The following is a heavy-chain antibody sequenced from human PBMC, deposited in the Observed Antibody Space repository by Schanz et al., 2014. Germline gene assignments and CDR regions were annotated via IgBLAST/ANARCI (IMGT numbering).Heavy chain of an antibody. Sequence: QVQLVQSGAEVKKPGASVKVSCKASGYTTFTDYYIHWVRQAPGQGLEWMGWINPNSGDTNYAQKCQGWVTMTRDTSISTAYMEVSRLKSDDTAVYYCARLSVAGRPHVSYWYFDLWGRGTLVTVSS. D-gene: IGHD6-19*01. CDR1: GYTTFTDYY. J-gene: IGHJ2*01. CDR3: ARLSVAGRPHVSYWYFDL. CDR2: INPNSGDT. V-gene: IGHV1-2*04.